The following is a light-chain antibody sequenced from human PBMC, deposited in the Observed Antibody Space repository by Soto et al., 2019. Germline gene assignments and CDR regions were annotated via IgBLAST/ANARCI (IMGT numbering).Light chain of an antibody. V-gene: IGKV1-5*01. CDR1: HNIINY. CDR2: DAS. CDR3: QQYNSYSET. Sequence: IQLTQSPSSLSASVGDRVTLTCLASHNIINYLNWYQQKPGKGPKLLIYDASTWESGVPSRFSGSGFGTEFALTISSLQPDDFATYYCQQYNSYSETFGQGTKVDIK. J-gene: IGKJ1*01.